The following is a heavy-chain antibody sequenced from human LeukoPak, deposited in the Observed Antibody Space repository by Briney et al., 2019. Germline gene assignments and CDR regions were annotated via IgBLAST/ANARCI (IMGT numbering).Heavy chain of an antibody. V-gene: IGHV4-38-2*02. Sequence: SETLSLTCTVSGYSISSGYYWGWIRQPPGKGLEWIGSIYHSGSTYYNPSLKSRVTISVDTSKNQFSLRLSSVTAADTAVYYCARHIPRDYDSSGYYVNWFDPWGQGTLVTVSS. D-gene: IGHD3-22*01. CDR3: ARHIPRDYDSSGYYVNWFDP. CDR1: GYSISSGYY. CDR2: IYHSGST. J-gene: IGHJ5*02.